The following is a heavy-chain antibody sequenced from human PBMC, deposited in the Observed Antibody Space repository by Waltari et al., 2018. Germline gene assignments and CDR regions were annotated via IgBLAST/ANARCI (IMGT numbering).Heavy chain of an antibody. Sequence: VQLVQSGAEVKKPGESLKISCKASGYTFTSYGISWVRQAPGQGLEWMGWISAYNGNTNYAQKLQGRVTMTTDTSTSTAYMELRSLRSDDTAVYYCARRGDTVTTTDFFFDYWGQGTLVTVSS. V-gene: IGHV1-18*01. J-gene: IGHJ4*02. CDR1: GYTFTSYG. CDR3: ARRGDTVTTTDFFFDY. D-gene: IGHD4-17*01. CDR2: ISAYNGNT.